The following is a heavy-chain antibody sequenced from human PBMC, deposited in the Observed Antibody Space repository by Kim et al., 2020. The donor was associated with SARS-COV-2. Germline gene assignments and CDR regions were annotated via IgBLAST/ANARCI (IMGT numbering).Heavy chain of an antibody. D-gene: IGHD3-9*01. Sequence: GGSLRLSCAASGFTFSSYAMSWVRQAPGKGLEWVSVIYSGGSSTYYADSVKGRFTISIDNSKNTLYLQMNSLRAEDTAVYYCAKASRYFDWLWGQGTLVTVSS. CDR3: AKASRYFDWL. J-gene: IGHJ4*02. CDR1: GFTFSSYA. V-gene: IGHV3-23*03. CDR2: IYSGGSST.